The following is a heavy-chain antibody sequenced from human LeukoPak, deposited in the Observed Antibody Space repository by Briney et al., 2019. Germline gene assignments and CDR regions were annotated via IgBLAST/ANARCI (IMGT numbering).Heavy chain of an antibody. Sequence: SETLSLTCAVYGGSFSGYYWSWIRQPPGKGLEWIGEINHSGSTNYNPSLKSRVTISVDTSKNLFSLKLSSVTAADTAVYYCASMYSSHFDYWGQGTLVTVSS. D-gene: IGHD6-13*01. CDR3: ASMYSSHFDY. CDR2: INHSGST. CDR1: GGSFSGYY. J-gene: IGHJ4*02. V-gene: IGHV4-34*01.